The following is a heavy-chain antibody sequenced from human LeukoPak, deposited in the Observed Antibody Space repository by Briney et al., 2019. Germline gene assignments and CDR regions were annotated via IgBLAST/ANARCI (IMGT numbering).Heavy chain of an antibody. CDR3: ARNYFEGSVNSPFQH. V-gene: IGHV4-59*01. CDR2: IYYTGST. Sequence: SETLSLTCTVSGGSISSYNWNWIRQPPGKGLEWIGFIYYTGSTIYNPSLKSRVTISVDTSKNQFSLRLTSVTAADTAVYYCARNYFEGSVNSPFQHWGQAPWSPSPQ. D-gene: IGHD3-9*01. CDR1: GGSISSYN. J-gene: IGHJ1*01.